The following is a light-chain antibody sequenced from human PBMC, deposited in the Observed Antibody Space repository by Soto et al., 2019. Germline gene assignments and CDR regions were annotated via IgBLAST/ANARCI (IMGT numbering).Light chain of an antibody. Sequence: QSALTQPASVSGSPGQSITISCTGSTSDVGAYNYVSWYKHHPGQAPQLMIYEVSNRPSGVSNRFSGSKSGNTASLTISGLQADDEGDYYCSSKTSSSSPFVSGPGTKVTVL. J-gene: IGLJ1*01. V-gene: IGLV2-14*01. CDR2: EVS. CDR3: SSKTSSSSPFV. CDR1: TSDVGAYNY.